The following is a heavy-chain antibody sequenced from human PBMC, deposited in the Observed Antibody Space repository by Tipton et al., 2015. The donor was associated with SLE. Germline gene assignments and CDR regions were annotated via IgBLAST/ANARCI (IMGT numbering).Heavy chain of an antibody. D-gene: IGHD7-27*01. CDR3: ARDPNGGYGSFDY. Sequence: TLSLTCTVSGGSVSSFYWSWIRQPPGKGLEWIGYVFYSGITKYNPSLMSRVTMSIDTSKNQLSLRLSSVTAADTAVYYCARDPNGGYGSFDYWGLGALVTVSS. J-gene: IGHJ4*02. V-gene: IGHV4-59*02. CDR1: GGSVSSFY. CDR2: VFYSGIT.